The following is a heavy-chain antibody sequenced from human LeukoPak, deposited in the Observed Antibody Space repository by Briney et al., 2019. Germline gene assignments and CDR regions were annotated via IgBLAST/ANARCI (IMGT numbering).Heavy chain of an antibody. Sequence: PSETLSLTCTVSGGSISSYYWSWIRQSPGKGLEWIGYIYSSGSTKYNPSLKSRVTISVDTSKNQFSLKLTSVTAADTAVYFCARGGDSSGYYGFDPWGQGTLVTVSS. CDR3: ARGGDSSGYYGFDP. D-gene: IGHD3-22*01. V-gene: IGHV4-59*01. J-gene: IGHJ5*02. CDR1: GGSISSYY. CDR2: IYSSGST.